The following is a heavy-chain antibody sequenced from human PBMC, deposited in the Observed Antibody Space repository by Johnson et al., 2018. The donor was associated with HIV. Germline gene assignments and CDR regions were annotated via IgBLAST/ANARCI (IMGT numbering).Heavy chain of an antibody. D-gene: IGHD3-10*02. CDR3: AKDLTYVISAFDI. J-gene: IGHJ3*02. V-gene: IGHV3-20*04. CDR2: INWNSGGI. CDR1: GFTFDNFA. Sequence: VQLVESGGSVVRPGGSLRFSCAASGFTFDNFAMSWVRQAPGKGLEWVSGINWNSGGIGYADSVKGRFTISRDNSKNTLYLQMNSLGAEDTAVYFCAKDLTYVISAFDIWGQGTMVTVS.